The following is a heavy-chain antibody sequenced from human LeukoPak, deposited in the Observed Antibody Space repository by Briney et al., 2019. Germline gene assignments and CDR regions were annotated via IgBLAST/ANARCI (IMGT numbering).Heavy chain of an antibody. J-gene: IGHJ3*02. CDR2: INHSGST. Sequence: SETLSLTCAVYGGSFSGYYWSWIRQPPGKGLEWIGEINHSGSTNYNPSLKSRVTISVDTSKNQFSLKLSSVTAADTAVYYCARGSQRGYSLSDALDIWGQGTMVTVSS. D-gene: IGHD5-18*01. CDR1: GGSFSGYY. V-gene: IGHV4-34*01. CDR3: ARGSQRGYSLSDALDI.